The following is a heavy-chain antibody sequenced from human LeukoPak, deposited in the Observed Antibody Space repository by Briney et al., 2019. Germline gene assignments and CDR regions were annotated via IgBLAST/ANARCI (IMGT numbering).Heavy chain of an antibody. V-gene: IGHV4-59*01. CDR1: GVSISTDY. CDR3: ARDAGATAY. CDR2: IHYGGST. J-gene: IGHJ4*02. D-gene: IGHD4/OR15-4a*01. Sequence: PSETLSLTRTVSGVSISTDYWTWVRQPPGKGLEWIGYIHYGGSTSYNPSLKSRVTISVDTSKNQFSLKLTSVTSADTAVYYCARDAGATAYWGQGALVTVSS.